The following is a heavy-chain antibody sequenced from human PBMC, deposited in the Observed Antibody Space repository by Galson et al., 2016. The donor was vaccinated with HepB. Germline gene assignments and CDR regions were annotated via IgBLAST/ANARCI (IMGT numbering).Heavy chain of an antibody. J-gene: IGHJ4*02. CDR1: GFTFSSYA. CDR3: AKSVLEYDIFTGYYRRGADY. D-gene: IGHD3-9*01. V-gene: IGHV3-23*01. Sequence: SLRLSCAASGFTFSSYAMSWVRQAPGKGLEWVSSSGSGGPTYYADSVKGRFTISRDNSKNTLFLQMHSLRADDTAVYYCAKSVLEYDIFTGYYRRGADYWGQGTLFTVSS. CDR2: SGSGGPT.